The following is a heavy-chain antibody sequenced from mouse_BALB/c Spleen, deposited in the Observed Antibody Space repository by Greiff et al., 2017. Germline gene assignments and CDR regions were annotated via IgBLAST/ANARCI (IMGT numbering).Heavy chain of an antibody. J-gene: IGHJ3*01. CDR2: ISSGGSYT. V-gene: IGHV5-6-4*01. CDR1: GFTFSSYT. Sequence: EVKLVESGGGLVKPGGSLKLSCAASGFTFSSYTMSWVRQTPEKRLEWVATISSGGSYTYYPDSVKGRFTISRDNAKNTLYLQMSSLKSEDTAMYYCTRVLDSSGYGFAYWGQGTLGTVSA. D-gene: IGHD3-2*01. CDR3: TRVLDSSGYGFAY.